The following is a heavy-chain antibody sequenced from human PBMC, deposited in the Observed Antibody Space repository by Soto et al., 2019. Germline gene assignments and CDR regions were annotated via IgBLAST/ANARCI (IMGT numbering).Heavy chain of an antibody. V-gene: IGHV6-1*01. CDR2: TNYRSKWYD. D-gene: IGHD1-26*01. CDR1: GDSVSSKSAA. Sequence: QVQLQQSGPGLVKPSQTLSLTCAISGDSVSSKSAAWNWIRQSPSRGLEWLGRTNYRSKWYDDYALSVKSRITIKPDTSKNQFSLQLKSVTPEDTAVYYCARDGSYDTITLDHWGQGSLVTVSS. CDR3: ARDGSYDTITLDH. J-gene: IGHJ4*02.